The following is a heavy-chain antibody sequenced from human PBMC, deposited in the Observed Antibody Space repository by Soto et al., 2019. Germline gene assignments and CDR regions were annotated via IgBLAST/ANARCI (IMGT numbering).Heavy chain of an antibody. CDR3: AKDRRYTAMVTMPYYYYGMDV. CDR1: GFTFSSYA. V-gene: IGHV3-23*01. D-gene: IGHD5-18*01. CDR2: ISGSGGST. Sequence: GGSLRLSCAASGFTFSSYAMSWVRQAPGKGLEWVSAISGSGGSTYYADSVKGRFTISRDNSKNTLYLQMNSLRAEDTAVYYCAKDRRYTAMVTMPYYYYGMDVWGQGTTVTVSS. J-gene: IGHJ6*02.